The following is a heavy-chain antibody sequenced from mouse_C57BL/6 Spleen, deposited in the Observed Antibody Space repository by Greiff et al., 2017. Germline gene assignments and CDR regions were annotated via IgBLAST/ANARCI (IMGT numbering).Heavy chain of an antibody. CDR3: ARDGSLYYFDY. CDR1: GFTFCDYG. CDR2: ISSGSSTI. J-gene: IGHJ2*01. Sequence: DVKLVESGGGLVKPGGSLKLSCAASGFTFCDYGMHWVRQAPEKGLEWVAYISSGSSTIYYADTVKGRFTISRDNAKNTLFLQMTSLRSEDTAMYYCARDGSLYYFDYWGQGTTLTVSS. V-gene: IGHV5-17*01. D-gene: IGHD1-1*01.